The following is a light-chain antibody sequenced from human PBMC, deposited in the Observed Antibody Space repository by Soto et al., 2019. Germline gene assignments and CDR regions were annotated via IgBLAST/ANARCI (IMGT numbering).Light chain of an antibody. CDR1: SGHSSYA. Sequence: QSVLTQSPSASASLGASVKLTCTLSSGHSSYAIAWHQQQPEKGPRYLMKLNNDGSHSKGDGIPDRFSGSSSGAERYLTISSLQSGDEADYYCQTWGTGTWVFGGGTKVTVL. V-gene: IGLV4-69*01. J-gene: IGLJ3*02. CDR3: QTWGTGTWV. CDR2: LNNDGSH.